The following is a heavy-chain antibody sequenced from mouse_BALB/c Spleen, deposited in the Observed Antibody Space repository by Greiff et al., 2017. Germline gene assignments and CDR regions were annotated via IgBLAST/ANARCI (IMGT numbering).Heavy chain of an antibody. D-gene: IGHD2-4*01. CDR1: GFTFSSFG. J-gene: IGHJ2*01. Sequence: EVQVVESGGGLVQPGGSRKLSCAASGFTFSSFGMHWVRQAPEKGLEWVAYISSGSSTIYYADTVKGRFTISRDNPKNTLFLQMTSLRSEDTAMYYCARSIYYDTTVYFDYWGQGTTLTVSS. V-gene: IGHV5-17*02. CDR3: ARSIYYDTTVYFDY. CDR2: ISSGSSTI.